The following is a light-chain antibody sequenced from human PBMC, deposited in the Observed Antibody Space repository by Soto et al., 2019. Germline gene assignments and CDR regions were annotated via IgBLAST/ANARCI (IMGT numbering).Light chain of an antibody. CDR1: QGISNY. Sequence: DIQMTQSPSSLSASVGDRVTITCLASQGISNYLAWSQQKPGKAPKSLIYDASSLRSGVPSKFSGSGFGTEFTLTISSLQPEDFATYYCQQYSTYPITFGQGTRLEIK. CDR2: DAS. J-gene: IGKJ5*01. CDR3: QQYSTYPIT. V-gene: IGKV1-16*02.